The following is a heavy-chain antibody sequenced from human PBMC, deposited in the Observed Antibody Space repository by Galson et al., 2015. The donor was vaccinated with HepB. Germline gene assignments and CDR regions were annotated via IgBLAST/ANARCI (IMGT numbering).Heavy chain of an antibody. V-gene: IGHV1-69*13. Sequence: SVKVSCKASGGSFINYAINWVRQAPGQGLEWMGGFIPIFGSPMYAQKFQDRVTITADESTSTAYMELSRLRSEDTALYYCAKVGRGYGGFDPGNYNFDSWGQGTLVTVSS. CDR2: FIPIFGSP. CDR3: AKVGRGYGGFDPGNYNFDS. CDR1: GGSFINYA. J-gene: IGHJ4*02. D-gene: IGHD5-12*01.